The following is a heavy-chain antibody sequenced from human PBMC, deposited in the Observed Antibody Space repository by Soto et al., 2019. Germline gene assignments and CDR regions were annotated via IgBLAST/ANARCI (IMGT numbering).Heavy chain of an antibody. CDR2: ISAYNGNT. J-gene: IGHJ4*02. Sequence: ASVKVSCKASGYTFTSYGISWARQAPGQGLEWMGWISAYNGNTNYAQKLQGRVTMTTDTSTSTAYMELRSLRSDDTAVYYCARGLRYFDWLLPAHWGQGTLVTVSS. CDR1: GYTFTSYG. CDR3: ARGLRYFDWLLPAH. D-gene: IGHD3-9*01. V-gene: IGHV1-18*01.